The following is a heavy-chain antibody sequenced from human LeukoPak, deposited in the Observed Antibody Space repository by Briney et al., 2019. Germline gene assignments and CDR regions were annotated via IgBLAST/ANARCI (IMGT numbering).Heavy chain of an antibody. Sequence: ASVKVSRKASGYTFISYYIHWVRQAPGQGLEWMGIINPGGGSTTYAQKFQGRVTMTRDTSTSTVYMELSSLRSEDTAIYYCARGGDNSYFDYWGQGTLVTVSS. D-gene: IGHD4-23*01. J-gene: IGHJ4*02. CDR3: ARGGDNSYFDY. CDR1: GYTFISYY. CDR2: INPGGGST. V-gene: IGHV1-46*01.